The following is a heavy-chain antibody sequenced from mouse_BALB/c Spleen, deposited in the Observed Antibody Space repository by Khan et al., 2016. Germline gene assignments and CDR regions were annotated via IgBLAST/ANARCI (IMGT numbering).Heavy chain of an antibody. D-gene: IGHD4-1*01. CDR1: DYAFSTSW. Sequence: QVQLQQSGPELVKPGASVKISCKASDYAFSTSWMNWVKQRPGQGLEWIGRIYPGNGDTNFNGKFKDKATLTADKSSSTAYMQLNSLTSVDSAVYFCARGTGTLDYWGQGTTLTVSS. J-gene: IGHJ2*01. CDR3: ARGTGTLDY. CDR2: IYPGNGDT. V-gene: IGHV1-82*01.